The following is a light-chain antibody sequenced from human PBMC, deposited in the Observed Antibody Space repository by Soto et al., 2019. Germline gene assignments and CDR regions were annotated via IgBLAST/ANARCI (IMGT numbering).Light chain of an antibody. CDR1: SSNIGAGYD. CDR2: SNN. V-gene: IGLV1-40*01. J-gene: IGLJ3*02. CDR3: QSYDSRLSAWV. Sequence: QSVLAQAPSVSGAPGQRVTISCTGSSSNIGAGYDVHWYQQFPGTVPKLLIYSNNNRPSGVPDRFSGSKSGASASLAITGLQPEDETVYYCQSYDSRLSAWVFGGGTKVTVL.